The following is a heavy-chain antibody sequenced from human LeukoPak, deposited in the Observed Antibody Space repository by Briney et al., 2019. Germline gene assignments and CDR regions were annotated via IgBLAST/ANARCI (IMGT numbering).Heavy chain of an antibody. D-gene: IGHD3-3*01. Sequence: GESLKISCKGSGYSFTSYCIGWVRQMPGKGLEWMGIIYPGDSDTRYSPSFQGQVTISADKSISTAYLQWSSLKASDTAMYYCARRSDFWSGYYTNYYYYGMDVWGQGTTVTVSS. CDR2: IYPGDSDT. CDR1: GYSFTSYC. V-gene: IGHV5-51*01. J-gene: IGHJ6*02. CDR3: ARRSDFWSGYYTNYYYYGMDV.